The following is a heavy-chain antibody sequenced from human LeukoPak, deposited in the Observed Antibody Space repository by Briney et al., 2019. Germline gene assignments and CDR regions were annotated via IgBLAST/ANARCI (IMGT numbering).Heavy chain of an antibody. J-gene: IGHJ5*02. D-gene: IGHD2-2*01. V-gene: IGHV1-2*02. CDR3: ARGLVVVPAAMVVWFDP. Sequence: ASVKVSCKASGYTFTGYYMHWVRQAPGQGLEWMGWINPNSGGTNYAQKFQGRVTMTRDTSISTAYMELSRLRSDDTAVYSCARGLVVVPAAMVVWFDPWGQGTLVTVSS. CDR2: INPNSGGT. CDR1: GYTFTGYY.